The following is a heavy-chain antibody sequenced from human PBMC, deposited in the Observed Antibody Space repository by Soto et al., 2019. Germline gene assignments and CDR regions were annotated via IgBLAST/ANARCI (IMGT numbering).Heavy chain of an antibody. J-gene: IGHJ5*02. Sequence: SETLSLTCAVYGGSFSGYYWSWLRQPPGKGLEWIGEINHSGSTNYNPSLKSRVTISVDTSKTQFSLKLSSVTAADTAVYYCARDIVVVPAAIRRKNWFDPWGQGTLVTVSS. CDR3: ARDIVVVPAAIRRKNWFDP. V-gene: IGHV4-34*01. CDR2: INHSGST. CDR1: GGSFSGYY. D-gene: IGHD2-2*02.